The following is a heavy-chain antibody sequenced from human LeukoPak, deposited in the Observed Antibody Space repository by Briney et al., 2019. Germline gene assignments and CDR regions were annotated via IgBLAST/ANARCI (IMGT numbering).Heavy chain of an antibody. J-gene: IGHJ4*02. Sequence: GGSLRLSCAASGFTFSSYTINWVRQAPGKGLEWVSSISSTSSYIYYADSVKGRFTISRDNAKNSLYLQMNSLRAEDTAVYFCAASPPGGPFDYWGQGALVSVSS. V-gene: IGHV3-21*01. CDR1: GFTFSSYT. D-gene: IGHD3-16*01. CDR2: ISSTSSYI. CDR3: AASPPGGPFDY.